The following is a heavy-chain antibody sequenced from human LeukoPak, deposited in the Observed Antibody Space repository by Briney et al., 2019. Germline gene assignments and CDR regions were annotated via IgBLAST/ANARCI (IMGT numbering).Heavy chain of an antibody. J-gene: IGHJ4*02. D-gene: IGHD3-16*02. CDR1: GFTVSSNY. CDR2: IYSGGST. Sequence: GGSLRLSCAASGFTVSSNYMSWVRQAPGKGLEWVSIIYSGGSTFYADSVKGRFTISRDNSKNTLYLQMNSLRAEDTAVYYCAKDGYYDYVWGSYRDYWGQGTLVTVSS. V-gene: IGHV3-53*01. CDR3: AKDGYYDYVWGSYRDY.